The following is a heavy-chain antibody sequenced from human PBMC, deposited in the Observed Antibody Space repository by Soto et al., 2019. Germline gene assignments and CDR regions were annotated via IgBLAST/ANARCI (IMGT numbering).Heavy chain of an antibody. CDR3: AAEYYDSSGYNWFDP. J-gene: IGHJ5*02. CDR1: GYTFTSEG. D-gene: IGHD3-22*01. Sequence: AAVKVSCKPSGYTFTSEGISCVRQAPGQGLEWMGGFGPDDGETNYAQKFQERVTITRDMSTSTAYMELSSLRSEDTAVYYCAAEYYDSSGYNWFDPWGQGTLVTVS. V-gene: IGHV1-18*01. CDR2: FGPDDGET.